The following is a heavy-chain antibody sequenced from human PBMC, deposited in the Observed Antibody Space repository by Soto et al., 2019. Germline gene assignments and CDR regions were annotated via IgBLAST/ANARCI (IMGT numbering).Heavy chain of an antibody. CDR1: GYTFTGYY. J-gene: IGHJ4*02. D-gene: IGHD2-15*01. CDR3: ARGDHLGYCSGGSCYLFDY. Sequence: ASLKVSCKASGYTFTGYYMHWVRQAPGQGLEWMGWINPNSGGTNYAQKFQGWVTMTRDTSISTAYMELSRLRSDDTAVYYCARGDHLGYCSGGSCYLFDYWGQGTLVTVSS. CDR2: INPNSGGT. V-gene: IGHV1-2*04.